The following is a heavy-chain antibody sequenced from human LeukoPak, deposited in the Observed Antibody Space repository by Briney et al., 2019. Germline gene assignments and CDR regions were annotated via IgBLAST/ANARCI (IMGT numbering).Heavy chain of an antibody. CDR2: ISSSGSYI. CDR3: TRGAGTGWRFDS. J-gene: IGHJ4*02. D-gene: IGHD6-19*01. CDR1: GFTFSSYS. V-gene: IGHV3-21*01. Sequence: GGSLRLSCAASGFTFSSYSMNRVRQDPGKGLEWVSSISSSGSYIYYSDSVKGRFTISRDNAKNSLYLQMNSLKADDTAVYYCTRGAGTGWRFDSWGQGTLVTVSS.